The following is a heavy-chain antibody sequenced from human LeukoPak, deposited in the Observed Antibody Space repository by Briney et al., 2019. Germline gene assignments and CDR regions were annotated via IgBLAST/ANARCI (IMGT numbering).Heavy chain of an antibody. CDR2: ISSGSVTI. J-gene: IGHJ4*02. D-gene: IGHD1-26*01. Sequence: GGSLKLSCAASGFTFSTYSMNWVRQAPGKGLEWVSYISSGSVTIYADSVKGRFTISRDNAKNTLFLQMNSLRAEDTAVYYCARALGTSSDSWGQGTMVTVSS. CDR1: GFTFSTYS. V-gene: IGHV3-48*01. CDR3: ARALGTSSDS.